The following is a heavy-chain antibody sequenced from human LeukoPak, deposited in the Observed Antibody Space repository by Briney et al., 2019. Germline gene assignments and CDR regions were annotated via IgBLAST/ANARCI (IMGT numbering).Heavy chain of an antibody. J-gene: IGHJ3*02. CDR1: GFTFSDYY. V-gene: IGHV3-11*01. D-gene: IGHD4-17*01. CDR3: ARAEVDYGDLDAFDI. Sequence: PGGSLRLSCAASGFTFSDYYMSWIRQAPGKGLEWVSYISSSGSTIYYADSVKGRFTISRDNAKNSLYLQMNSLRAEDTAVYYCARAEVDYGDLDAFDIWGQGTMVTVSS. CDR2: ISSSGSTI.